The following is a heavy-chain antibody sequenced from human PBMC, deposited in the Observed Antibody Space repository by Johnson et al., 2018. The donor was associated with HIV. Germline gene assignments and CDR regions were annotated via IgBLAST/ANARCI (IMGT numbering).Heavy chain of an antibody. CDR3: ARHYSSGWSHDAFDI. V-gene: IGHV3-66*04. D-gene: IGHD6-19*01. Sequence: MLLVESGGGLVQPGRSLRLSCTASGFTFGDYAMSWFRQAPGKGLEWVSVIYSGGSTYYADSVKGRFTISRDNSKNTLYLQMNSLRAEDTAVYYCARHYSSGWSHDAFDIWGQGTMVTVSS. CDR2: IYSGGST. CDR1: GFTFGDYA. J-gene: IGHJ3*02.